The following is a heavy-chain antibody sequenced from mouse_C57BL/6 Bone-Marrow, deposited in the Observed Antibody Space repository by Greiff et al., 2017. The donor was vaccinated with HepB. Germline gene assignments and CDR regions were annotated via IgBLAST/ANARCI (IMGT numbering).Heavy chain of an antibody. CDR1: GYTFTDYY. V-gene: IGHV1-76*01. J-gene: IGHJ1*03. CDR2: IYPGSGNT. D-gene: IGHD1-1*01. Sequence: QVQLKESGAELVRPGASVKLSCKASGYTFTDYYINWVKQRPGQGLEWIARIYPGSGNTYYNEKFKGKATLTAEKSSSTAYMQLSSLTSEDSAVYFCARDGDYYGSSYWYFDVWGTGTTVTVSS. CDR3: ARDGDYYGSSYWYFDV.